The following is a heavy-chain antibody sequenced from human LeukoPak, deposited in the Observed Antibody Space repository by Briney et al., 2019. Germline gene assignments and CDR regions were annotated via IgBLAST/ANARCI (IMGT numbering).Heavy chain of an antibody. V-gene: IGHV4-59*01. CDR1: GGSISGYY. D-gene: IGHD3-22*01. CDR2: IYYSGST. CDR3: ARGGLENGYHSNDGFDI. J-gene: IGHJ3*02. Sequence: SETLSLTCTVSGGSISGYYWSWIRQPPGKGLEWIGYIYYSGSTKYNPSLKSRVTMSVDTSRNQFSLKLSSVTAADTAVYYCARGGLENGYHSNDGFDIWGQGTMVSVSS.